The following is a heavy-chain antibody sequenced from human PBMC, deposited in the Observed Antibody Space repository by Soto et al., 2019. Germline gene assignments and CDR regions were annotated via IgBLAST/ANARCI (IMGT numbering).Heavy chain of an antibody. J-gene: IGHJ4*02. CDR2: IYYSGST. D-gene: IGHD7-27*01. CDR3: ARANWFFDY. Sequence: SETLSLTWTVSGGSINNHYWSWIRQPPGQGLEWIGYIYYSGSTNYNPSLKSRVTMSVDTSKNQFSLKLSSLTAADTAIYYCARANWFFDYWGQGTLVTVSS. V-gene: IGHV4-59*11. CDR1: GGSINNHY.